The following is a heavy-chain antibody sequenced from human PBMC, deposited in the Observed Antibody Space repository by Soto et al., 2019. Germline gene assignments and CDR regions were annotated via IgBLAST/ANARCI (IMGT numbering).Heavy chain of an antibody. CDR1: GFIFSDHY. Sequence: VQLVESGGGFVQPGGSLRLSCAASGFIFSDHYVDWVRQAPGKGLEWVGRIKNKANSYTTEYAASVKGRFTISRDDSKNSLYLQMNSLKTEDTAVYYCTRISLVGATGGRYFDYWGQGTLLTVSS. V-gene: IGHV3-72*01. J-gene: IGHJ4*02. CDR2: IKNKANSYTT. D-gene: IGHD1-26*01. CDR3: TRISLVGATGGRYFDY.